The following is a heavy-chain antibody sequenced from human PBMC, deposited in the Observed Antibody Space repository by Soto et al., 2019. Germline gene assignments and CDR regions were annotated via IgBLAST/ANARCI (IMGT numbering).Heavy chain of an antibody. V-gene: IGHV1-2*04. D-gene: IGHD3-10*01. Sequence: ASVKVSCKASGYTFTGYYMHWVRQAPGQGLEWMGWINPNSGGTNYAQKFQGWVTMTRDTSISTAYMELSRLRSDDTAVYYCARGLVTMVRGVGEYYFDYWGQGTLVTVSS. CDR1: GYTFTGYY. J-gene: IGHJ4*02. CDR2: INPNSGGT. CDR3: ARGLVTMVRGVGEYYFDY.